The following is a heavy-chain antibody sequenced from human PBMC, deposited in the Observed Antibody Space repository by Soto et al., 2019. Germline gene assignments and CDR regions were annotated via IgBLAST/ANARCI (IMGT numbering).Heavy chain of an antibody. CDR2: IFYSGSK. D-gene: IGHD3-3*01. V-gene: IGHV4-31*03. CDR3: ARVYDFWSGYGPFDP. J-gene: IGHJ5*02. CDR1: DFSLSKIGYY. Sequence: SETLSLTCTVPDFSLSKIGYYWAWVRQRPAEGLEWIGHIFYSGSKTYTPSLESRATMSIDMSKKQFSLDLRSATAADTAVYYCARVYDFWSGYGPFDPWGQGTLVTVSS.